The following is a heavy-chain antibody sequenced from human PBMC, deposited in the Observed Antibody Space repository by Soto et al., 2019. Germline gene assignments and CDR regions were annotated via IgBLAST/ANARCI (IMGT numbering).Heavy chain of an antibody. CDR2: IYYSGST. V-gene: IGHV4-30-4*01. D-gene: IGHD2-15*01. J-gene: IGHJ5*02. CDR1: GGSISSGDYY. Sequence: SETLSLTCTVSGGSISSGDYYWSWIRQPPGKGLEWIGYIYYSGSTYYNPSLKSRVTISVDTSKNQFSLKLSSVTAADTAVYYCARSDCSGGSCYRYNWFDPWGQGTLVTVSS. CDR3: ARSDCSGGSCYRYNWFDP.